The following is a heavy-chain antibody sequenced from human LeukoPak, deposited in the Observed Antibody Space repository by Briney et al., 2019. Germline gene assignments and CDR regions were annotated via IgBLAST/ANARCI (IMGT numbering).Heavy chain of an antibody. J-gene: IGHJ6*03. Sequence: ASVKVPCKTSGYTFTGYYMHWVRQAPGQGLEWMGWINPNSGGTNYAQKFQGRVTTTADKSTSTAYMELSSLRSEDTAVYYCARAIRGSKIASRYYFYYMDVWGKGTTVTVSS. D-gene: IGHD3-10*01. CDR1: GYTFTGYY. CDR2: INPNSGGT. V-gene: IGHV1-2*02. CDR3: ARAIRGSKIASRYYFYYMDV.